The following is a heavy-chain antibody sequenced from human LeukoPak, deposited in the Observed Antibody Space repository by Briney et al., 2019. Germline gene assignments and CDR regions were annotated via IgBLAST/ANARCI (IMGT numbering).Heavy chain of an antibody. J-gene: IGHJ2*01. CDR3: ARLKYSYGYLQYFDL. D-gene: IGHD5-18*01. Sequence: SETLSLTCAVYGVSFSSYYWSWIRQPPGKGLEWIGYIYYSGSTNYNPSLKSRVTISVDTSKNQFSLKLSSVTAADTAVYYCARLKYSYGYLQYFDLWGRGTLVTVSS. CDR2: IYYSGST. CDR1: GVSFSSYY. V-gene: IGHV4-59*08.